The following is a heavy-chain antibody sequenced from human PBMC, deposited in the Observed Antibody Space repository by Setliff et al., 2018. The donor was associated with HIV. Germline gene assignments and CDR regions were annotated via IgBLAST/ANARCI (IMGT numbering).Heavy chain of an antibody. CDR1: GYTFSSFG. V-gene: IGHV1-18*01. Sequence: ASVKVSCKASGYTFSSFGISWVRQAPGQGLEWMGWISAYNGNTKSAQNLLGRVTMTTDTSTSTAHMELRSLRSDDTAVYYCARDREYMDVWGKGTTVTVSS. J-gene: IGHJ6*03. CDR3: ARDREYMDV. CDR2: ISAYNGNT.